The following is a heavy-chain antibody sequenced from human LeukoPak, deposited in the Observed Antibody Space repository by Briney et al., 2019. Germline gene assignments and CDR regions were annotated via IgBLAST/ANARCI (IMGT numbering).Heavy chain of an antibody. CDR1: GFTFSSYW. CDR3: AKGSHDYGGNSGGAFDY. J-gene: IGHJ4*02. D-gene: IGHD4-23*01. Sequence: PGGSLRLSCAASGFTFSSYWMSWVRQAPGKGLEWVANIKQDGSEKYYVDSVKGRFTISRDNAKNSLYLQMNSLRAEDMALYYCAKGSHDYGGNSGGAFDYWGQGTLVTVSS. CDR2: IKQDGSEK. V-gene: IGHV3-7*03.